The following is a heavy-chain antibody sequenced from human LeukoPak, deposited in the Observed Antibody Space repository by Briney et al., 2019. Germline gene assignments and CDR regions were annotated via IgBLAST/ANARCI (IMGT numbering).Heavy chain of an antibody. Sequence: SETLSLTCTVSGGSISSSSYYWGWIRQPPGKGLEWIGSIYCSGSTYYNPSLKSRVTISVDTSKNQFSLKLSSVTAADTAVYYCAGGPGYSSSWVVSWGQGTLVTVSS. CDR1: GGSISSSSYY. CDR3: AGGPGYSSSWVVS. CDR2: IYCSGST. J-gene: IGHJ4*02. V-gene: IGHV4-39*01. D-gene: IGHD6-13*01.